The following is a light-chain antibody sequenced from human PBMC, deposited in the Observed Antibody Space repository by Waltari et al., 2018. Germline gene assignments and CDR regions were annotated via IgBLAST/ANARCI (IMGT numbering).Light chain of an antibody. CDR3: SSYTSSSVVV. Sequence: QSALTQPASVSGSPGQSITISCTGTSSDVAGYNYVSWYQQHPGKAPNLMIYEVSNRPSGVSNRFSGSKSGNTASLTISGLQAEDEADYYCSSYTSSSVVVFGGGTKLTVL. CDR2: EVS. CDR1: SSDVAGYNY. J-gene: IGLJ2*01. V-gene: IGLV2-14*01.